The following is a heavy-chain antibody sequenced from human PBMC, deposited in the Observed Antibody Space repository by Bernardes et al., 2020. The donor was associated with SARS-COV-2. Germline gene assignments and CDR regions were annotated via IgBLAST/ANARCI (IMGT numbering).Heavy chain of an antibody. CDR2: MYYSGNT. CDR3: VSGWSFDY. J-gene: IGHJ4*02. D-gene: IGHD6-19*01. V-gene: IGHV4-59*01. Sequence: SETLSLTCTVSGDSISDYYWYWVRQPPGKGLEWIGYMYYSGNTNDNPSLKSRVTMSVDTSKKQFSLKLSSVTAADTAVYYCVSGWSFDYWGQGILVTVSS. CDR1: GDSISDYY.